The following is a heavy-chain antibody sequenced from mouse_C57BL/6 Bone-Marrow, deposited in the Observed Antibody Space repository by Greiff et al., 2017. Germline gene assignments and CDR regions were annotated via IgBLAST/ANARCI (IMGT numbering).Heavy chain of an antibody. V-gene: IGHV14-4*01. Sequence: EVQLQQSGAELVRPGASVKLSCTASGFNIKDDYMHWVKQRPEQGLEWIGWIDPENGDTEYASKFQGKATITADTSSNTAYLQLSSLTSEDTAVYYCTTFYDGNSCWYFDVWGTGTTVTVSS. CDR3: TTFYDGNSCWYFDV. CDR1: GFNIKDDY. D-gene: IGHD2-1*01. J-gene: IGHJ1*03. CDR2: IDPENGDT.